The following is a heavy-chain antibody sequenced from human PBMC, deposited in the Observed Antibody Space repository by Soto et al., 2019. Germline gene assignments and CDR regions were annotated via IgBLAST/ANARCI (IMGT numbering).Heavy chain of an antibody. CDR2: ISGSGGST. Sequence: TGGSLRLSCAASGFSFSKFAMIWVRQAPGKGLEWVSAISGSGGSTYYADSVKGRFTISRDNSKNTLYLQMNSLRAEDTAVYYCAKDLADILTGLDIWGQGTMVTVSS. J-gene: IGHJ3*02. CDR1: GFSFSKFA. D-gene: IGHD3-9*01. CDR3: AKDLADILTGLDI. V-gene: IGHV3-23*01.